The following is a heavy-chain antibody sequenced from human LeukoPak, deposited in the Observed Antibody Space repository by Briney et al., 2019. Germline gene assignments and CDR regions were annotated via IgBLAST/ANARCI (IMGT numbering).Heavy chain of an antibody. D-gene: IGHD3-22*01. CDR2: IIPILGIA. J-gene: IGHJ3*02. CDR3: ARDTYYYDSSGYTLWDAFDI. Sequence: SVKVSCKASGGTFSSYAISWVRQAPGQGLEWMGRIIPILGIANYAQKFQGRVTITADKSTSTAYMELSSLRSEDTAVYYCARDTYYYDSSGYTLWDAFDIWGQGTMVTVSS. CDR1: GGTFSSYA. V-gene: IGHV1-69*04.